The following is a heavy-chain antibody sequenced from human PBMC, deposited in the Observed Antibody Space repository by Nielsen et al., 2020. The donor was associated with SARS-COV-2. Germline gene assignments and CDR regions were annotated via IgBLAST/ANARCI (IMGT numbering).Heavy chain of an antibody. J-gene: IGHJ6*02. CDR2: INAGNGNT. D-gene: IGHD2-21*02. Sequence: WVRQAPGQGLEWMGWINAGNGNTKYSQKFQGRVTITRDTSASTAYMELSSLRSEDTAVYYCARGGSVVVTAITYYYYYYGMDVWGQGTTVTVSS. CDR3: ARGGSVVVTAITYYYYYYGMDV. V-gene: IGHV1-3*01.